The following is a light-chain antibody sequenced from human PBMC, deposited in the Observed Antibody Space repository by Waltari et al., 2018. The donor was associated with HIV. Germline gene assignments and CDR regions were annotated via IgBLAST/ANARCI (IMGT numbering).Light chain of an antibody. CDR2: KTN. CDR1: RTNLGSNF. J-gene: IGLJ2*01. V-gene: IGLV1-47*01. Sequence: QSVLTQPPSASGTPGQRVTISCSVGRTNLGSNFVYWYHQLPGTAPKLLISKTNQRPSGVPDRFAGSKSGSSASLTISGLRSEDEAVYYCASWDDILSSVIFGGGTKVTVL. CDR3: ASWDDILSSVI.